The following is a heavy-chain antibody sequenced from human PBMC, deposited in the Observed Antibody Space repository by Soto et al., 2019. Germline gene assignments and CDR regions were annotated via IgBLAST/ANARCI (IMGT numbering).Heavy chain of an antibody. D-gene: IGHD6-13*01. CDR1: GFTFSSYE. CDR2: ISSSGSTI. CDR3: ASTGYSSSWYSPYYYGMDV. V-gene: IGHV3-48*03. J-gene: IGHJ6*02. Sequence: PGGSLRLSCAASGFTFSSYEMNWVRQAPGKGLEWVSYISSSGSTIYYADSVKGRFTISRDNAKNSLYLQMNSLRAEDTAVYYCASTGYSSSWYSPYYYGMDVWGQGTTVTVSS.